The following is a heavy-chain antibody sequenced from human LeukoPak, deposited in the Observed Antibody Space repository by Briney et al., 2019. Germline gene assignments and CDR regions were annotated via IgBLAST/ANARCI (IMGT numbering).Heavy chain of an antibody. J-gene: IGHJ4*02. Sequence: GGSLRLSCAASGFTLSSYAMTWVRQAPGRGLEWVSSVDGGGGGTYYADSVKGRFTISRDNSESTLYVHMSSLRAEDTAVYYCAKQRGYTYGYPFDSWGQGTLVTVSS. CDR3: AKQRGYTYGYPFDS. D-gene: IGHD5-18*01. CDR1: GFTLSSYA. V-gene: IGHV3-23*01. CDR2: VDGGGGGT.